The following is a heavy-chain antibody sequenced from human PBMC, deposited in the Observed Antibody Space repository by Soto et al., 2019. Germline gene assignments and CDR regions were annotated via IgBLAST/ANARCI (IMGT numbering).Heavy chain of an antibody. V-gene: IGHV3-66*01. D-gene: IGHD1-26*01. Sequence: EVQVVESGGDLVQPGASLRLSCAASGFSVSRDYMNWVRQAPGKGLEWVSVIYSGGDKYYADSVKGRFTISRDNSKNLVSLQMTSLRTEDTAVYYCAGDPGDRNGMIVWGQGTTVTVSS. CDR1: GFSVSRDY. CDR2: IYSGGDK. J-gene: IGHJ6*02. CDR3: AGDPGDRNGMIV.